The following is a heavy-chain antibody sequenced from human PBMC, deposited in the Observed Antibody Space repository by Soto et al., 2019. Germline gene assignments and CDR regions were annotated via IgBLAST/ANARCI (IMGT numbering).Heavy chain of an antibody. CDR2: ISGSAGNT. CDR1: GFTFSSFA. CDR3: AKTTIAAAGIWFDP. Sequence: PGGSLRLSCAASGFTFSSFAMSWVRQAPGKGLEWVSTISGSAGNTYYADSVKGRFTISRDNSKNTLYLQMSSLRADDTAVFYCAKTTIAAAGIWFDPWGQGTLVTVSS. J-gene: IGHJ5*02. V-gene: IGHV3-23*01. D-gene: IGHD6-13*01.